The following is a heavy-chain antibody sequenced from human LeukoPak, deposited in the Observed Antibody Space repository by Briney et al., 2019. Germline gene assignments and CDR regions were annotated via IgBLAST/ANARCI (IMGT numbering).Heavy chain of an antibody. D-gene: IGHD6-19*01. Sequence: ASVKVSCKASGYTFTSYYMHWVRQAPGQGLEWMGIINPSGGSTSYAQKFQGRVTMTRDTSTSTVYMELSSLRSEDTAVYYCVRDLPLAVAGTSFDYWGQGTLVTVSS. CDR3: VRDLPLAVAGTSFDY. J-gene: IGHJ4*02. CDR2: INPSGGST. V-gene: IGHV1-46*01. CDR1: GYTFTSYY.